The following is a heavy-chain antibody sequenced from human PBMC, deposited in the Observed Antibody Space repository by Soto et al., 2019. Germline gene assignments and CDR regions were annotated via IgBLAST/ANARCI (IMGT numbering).Heavy chain of an antibody. CDR1: GGSISSYY. CDR2: IYCSGST. CDR3: AAYSYGEAIDY. J-gene: IGHJ4*02. Sequence: SETLSLTCTVSGGSISSYYWSWIRQPPGKGLEWIGYIYCSGSTNYNPSLKSRVTISVDTSKNQFSLKLSSVTAADTAVYYCAAYSYGEAIDYWGQGTLVTVSS. V-gene: IGHV4-59*01. D-gene: IGHD5-18*01.